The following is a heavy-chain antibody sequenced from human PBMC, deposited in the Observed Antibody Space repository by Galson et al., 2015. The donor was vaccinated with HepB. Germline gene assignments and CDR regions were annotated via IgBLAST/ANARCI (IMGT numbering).Heavy chain of an antibody. CDR2: IYSGGST. CDR3: ARVYSGHSGADY. CDR1: GFTVSSNY. J-gene: IGHJ4*02. D-gene: IGHD1-26*01. V-gene: IGHV3-53*01. Sequence: SLRLSCAASGFTVSSNYMSWVRQAPGKGLEWVSVIYSGGSTYYADSVKGRFTISRDNSKNTLYLQMNSLRAEDTAVYYCARVYSGHSGADYWGQGTLVTVSS.